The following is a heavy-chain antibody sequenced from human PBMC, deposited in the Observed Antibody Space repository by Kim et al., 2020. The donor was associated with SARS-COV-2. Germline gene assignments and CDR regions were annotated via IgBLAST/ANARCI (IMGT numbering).Heavy chain of an antibody. D-gene: IGHD3-10*01. CDR3: AKVRGDGSGTEGGLFDY. CDR1: GFTFDDYA. Sequence: GGSLRLSCAASGFTFDDYAMHWVRQAPGKGLEWVSLISGDGGSTYYADSVKGRFTISRDNSKNSLYLQMNSLRTEDTALYYCAKVRGDGSGTEGGLFDYWGQGTLVTVSS. CDR2: ISGDGGST. V-gene: IGHV3-43*02. J-gene: IGHJ4*02.